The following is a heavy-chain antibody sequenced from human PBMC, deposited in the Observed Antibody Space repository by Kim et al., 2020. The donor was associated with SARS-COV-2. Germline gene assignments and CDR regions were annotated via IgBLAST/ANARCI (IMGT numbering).Heavy chain of an antibody. D-gene: IGHD3-3*01. Sequence: PGSVKGRFTISRENAKNSLYLQMNSLRAGDTAVYYCARVWGGTGGDAFDIWGQGTMVTVSS. CDR3: ARVWGGTGGDAFDI. J-gene: IGHJ3*02. V-gene: IGHV3-13*01.